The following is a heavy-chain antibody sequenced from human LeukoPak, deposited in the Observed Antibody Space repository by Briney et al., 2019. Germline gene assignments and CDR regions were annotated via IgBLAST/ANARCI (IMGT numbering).Heavy chain of an antibody. D-gene: IGHD3-10*01. Sequence: ASVKVSCKASGYTFTSYYMHWVRQAPGQGLEWMGIINPSGGSTSYAQKFQGRVTMARDTSTSTVYMELSSLRSEDTAVYYCARVSYRGQPKGPFDYWGQGTLVTVSS. CDR3: ARVSYRGQPKGPFDY. CDR1: GYTFTSYY. J-gene: IGHJ4*02. CDR2: INPSGGST. V-gene: IGHV1-46*01.